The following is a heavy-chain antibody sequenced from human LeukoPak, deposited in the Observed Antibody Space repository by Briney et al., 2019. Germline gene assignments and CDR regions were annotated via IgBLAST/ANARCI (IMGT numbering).Heavy chain of an antibody. CDR1: GGSFNGYY. V-gene: IGHV4-34*01. Sequence: PSETLSLTCAVYGGSFNGYYWSWIRQPPGKGLEWIGEINHSGSTNYNPSLKSRVTISVDTSKNQFSLKLSSVTAADTAVYYCARAFYGPHFDYWGQGTLVTVSS. CDR3: ARAFYGPHFDY. D-gene: IGHD4-17*01. CDR2: INHSGST. J-gene: IGHJ4*02.